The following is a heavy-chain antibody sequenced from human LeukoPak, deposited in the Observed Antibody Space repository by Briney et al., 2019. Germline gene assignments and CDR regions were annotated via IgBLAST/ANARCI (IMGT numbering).Heavy chain of an antibody. D-gene: IGHD2-8*02. CDR1: GFTFTSYA. Sequence: GGSLRLSCAASGFTFTSYAMNWVRQPPGKGLEWVSSISTSSRYIYYADSVKGRFTISRDNAKNSLYLQMNSLRAEDTAIYYCATYRQVLLPFESWGQGTLVTVSS. CDR3: ATYRQVLLPFES. J-gene: IGHJ4*02. CDR2: ISTSSRYI. V-gene: IGHV3-21*04.